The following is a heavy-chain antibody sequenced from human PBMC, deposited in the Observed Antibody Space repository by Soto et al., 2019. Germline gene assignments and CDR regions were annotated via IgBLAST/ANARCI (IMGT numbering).Heavy chain of an antibody. J-gene: IGHJ4*02. D-gene: IGHD3-9*01. CDR2: IYYSGST. CDR3: ARLLTGYFIRY. Sequence: QLQLQESGPGLVKPSETLSLTCTVSGGSISSSSYYWGWIRQPPGKGLEWIGSIYYSGSTYYNPSLKSRVTISVDTSKNQFSLKLSSVTAADTAVYYCARLLTGYFIRYWCQGTLVTVSS. CDR1: GGSISSSSYY. V-gene: IGHV4-39*01.